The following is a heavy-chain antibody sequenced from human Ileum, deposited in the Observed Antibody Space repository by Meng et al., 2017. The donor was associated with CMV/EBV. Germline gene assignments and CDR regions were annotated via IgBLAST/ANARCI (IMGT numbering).Heavy chain of an antibody. Sequence: QGQLRQWGAGLLKPSETLSHTRAVYGGSQRGHYCNWIRQSPGNGLQWIAEINHVGRTNSNPSLASRVTISQDTSKNQCSLKLNSVTVADSAVYYCARGLFRYPAYFDLWGQGTLVTVSS. D-gene: IGHD3-16*02. CDR3: ARGLFRYPAYFDL. CDR2: INHVGRT. V-gene: IGHV4-34*01. CDR1: GGSQRGHY. J-gene: IGHJ4*02.